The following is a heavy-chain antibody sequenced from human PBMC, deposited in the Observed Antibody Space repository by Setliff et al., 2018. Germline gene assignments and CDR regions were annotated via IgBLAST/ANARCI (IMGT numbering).Heavy chain of an antibody. J-gene: IGHJ4*02. CDR1: GFNFITYG. D-gene: IGHD2-2*01. CDR3: ARGPPDFVVVPAAAKFDY. V-gene: IGHV1-18*01. CDR2: ISASNGNT. Sequence: ASVKVSCKTSGFNFITYGISWVRQAPGQGLEWMGWISASNGNTNSAQKLQGRVTMTTDTPTSTAYMELRSLRTDDTAVYYCARGPPDFVVVPAAAKFDYWGQGTLVTVSS.